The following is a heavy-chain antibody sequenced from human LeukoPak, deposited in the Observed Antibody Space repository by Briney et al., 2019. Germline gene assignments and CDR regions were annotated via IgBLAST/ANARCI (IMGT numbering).Heavy chain of an antibody. Sequence: GASVEVSCKASGYTFTSYAMHWVRQAPGQRLEWMGWINAGNGNTKYSQKFQGRATTTRDTSASTAYMELSSLRSEDTAVYYCASVSNWGSPYFDYWGQGTLVTVSS. CDR3: ASVSNWGSPYFDY. J-gene: IGHJ4*02. V-gene: IGHV1-3*01. D-gene: IGHD7-27*01. CDR2: INAGNGNT. CDR1: GYTFTSYA.